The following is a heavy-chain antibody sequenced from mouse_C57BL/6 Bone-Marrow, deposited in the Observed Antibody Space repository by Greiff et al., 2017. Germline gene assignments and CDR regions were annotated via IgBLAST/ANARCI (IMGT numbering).Heavy chain of an antibody. CDR1: GYSITSDY. D-gene: IGHD2-1*01. CDR3: ARVRYGNYGFYAMDY. CDR2: ISYSGST. Sequence: EVQLQQSGPGLAKPSQTLSLTCSVTGYSITSDYWNWIRKLPGNKLEYMGYISYSGSTYYNPSLKSRISITRDTSKNQYYLQLNSVTTEDTATYYCARVRYGNYGFYAMDYWGQGTSVTVSS. V-gene: IGHV3-8*01. J-gene: IGHJ4*01.